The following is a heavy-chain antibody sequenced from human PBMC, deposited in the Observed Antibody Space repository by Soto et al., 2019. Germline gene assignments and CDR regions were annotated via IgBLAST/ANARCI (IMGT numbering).Heavy chain of an antibody. D-gene: IGHD6-6*01. CDR2: IYYSGSA. CDR3: ARAARDYYMDV. Sequence: SETLSLTCTVSGGSISSYYWSWIRQPPGKGLEWIGYIYYSGSANYNPSLKSRVTISVDTSKNQFSLKLSSVTAADTAVYYCARAARDYYMDVWGKGTTVTVSS. J-gene: IGHJ6*03. V-gene: IGHV4-59*08. CDR1: GGSISSYY.